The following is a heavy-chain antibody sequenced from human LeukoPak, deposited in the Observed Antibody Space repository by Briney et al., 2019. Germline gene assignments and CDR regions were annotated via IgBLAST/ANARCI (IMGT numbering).Heavy chain of an antibody. J-gene: IGHJ6*03. Sequence: ASVKVSCKASGYRFTSYYMHWVRQAPGQGLEWMGWINPNSGGTNYAQKFQGRVTMTRDTSISTAYMELSRLRSDDTAVYYCARDPRFRYPSYYYYYYMDVWGKGTTVTVSS. CDR3: ARDPRFRYPSYYYYYYMDV. V-gene: IGHV1-2*02. D-gene: IGHD2-21*01. CDR2: INPNSGGT. CDR1: GYRFTSYY.